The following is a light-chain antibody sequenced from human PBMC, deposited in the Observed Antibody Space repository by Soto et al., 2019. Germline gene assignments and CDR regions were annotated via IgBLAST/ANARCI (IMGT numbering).Light chain of an antibody. CDR2: EVS. Sequence: QSALTQPASVSRSPGQSITISCTGTSSDVGGYNYVSWYQQHPGKAPKLMIYEVSDRPSGVSNRFSGSKSGNTASLTISGLQAEDEADYYCSSYTITSTYVFGTGTKVTVL. CDR3: SSYTITSTYV. V-gene: IGLV2-14*01. J-gene: IGLJ1*01. CDR1: SSDVGGYNY.